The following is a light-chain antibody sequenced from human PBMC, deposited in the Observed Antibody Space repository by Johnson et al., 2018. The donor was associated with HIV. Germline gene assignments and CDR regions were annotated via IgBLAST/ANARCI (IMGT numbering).Light chain of an antibody. CDR2: DNN. Sequence: QSVLTQPPSVSAAPGQKVTISCSGSSSNIGNNYVSWYQQLPGTAPKLLIYDNNKRPSGIPDRFSGSKSGTSATLGITGLQTGDEADYYYGTWDSSLSAVFGTGTKVTVL. CDR3: GTWDSSLSAV. CDR1: SSNIGNNY. J-gene: IGLJ1*01. V-gene: IGLV1-51*01.